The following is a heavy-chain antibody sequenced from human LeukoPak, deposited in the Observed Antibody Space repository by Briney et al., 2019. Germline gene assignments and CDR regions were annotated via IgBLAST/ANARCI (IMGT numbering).Heavy chain of an antibody. Sequence: PGGSLRLSCVASGFSFGSYGMSWFRQAPGKGLEWVSTIHYSDGTTYYADSVKGRFTVSRDNSKNTLSLQMDNLRTEDTAVYYCAKRVTVTTKYFDSWGQGTLVTVSS. V-gene: IGHV3-23*01. J-gene: IGHJ4*02. CDR1: GFSFGSYG. CDR2: IHYSDGTT. CDR3: AKRVTVTTKYFDS. D-gene: IGHD4-17*01.